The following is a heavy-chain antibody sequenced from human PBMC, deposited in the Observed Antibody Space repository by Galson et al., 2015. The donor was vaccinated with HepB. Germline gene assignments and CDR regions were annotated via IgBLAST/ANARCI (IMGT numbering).Heavy chain of an antibody. CDR3: ARGTKTYYYDSSGHFPFDY. CDR2: IYPGDSDT. J-gene: IGHJ4*02. CDR1: GYSFTSYW. V-gene: IGHV5-51*01. D-gene: IGHD3-22*01. Sequence: QSGAEVKKPGESLKISCKGSGYSFTSYWIGWVRQMPGKGLEWMGIIYPGDSDTRYSPSFQGQVTISADKSISTAYLHWSSLKASDTAMYYCARGTKTYYYDSSGHFPFDYWGQGTLVTVSS.